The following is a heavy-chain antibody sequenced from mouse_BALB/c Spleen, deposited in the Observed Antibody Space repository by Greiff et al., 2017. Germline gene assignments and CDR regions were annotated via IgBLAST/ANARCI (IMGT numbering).Heavy chain of an antibody. CDR1: GYSITSGYY. D-gene: IGHD2-3*01. V-gene: IGHV3-6*02. Sequence: VQLKESGPDLVKPSQSLSLTCSVTGYSITSGYYWNWIRQFPGNKLEWMGYISYDGSNNYNPSLKNRISITRDTSKNQFFLKLNSVTTEDTATYYCARDDGYWFAYWGQGTLVTVSA. CDR2: ISYDGSN. J-gene: IGHJ3*01. CDR3: ARDDGYWFAY.